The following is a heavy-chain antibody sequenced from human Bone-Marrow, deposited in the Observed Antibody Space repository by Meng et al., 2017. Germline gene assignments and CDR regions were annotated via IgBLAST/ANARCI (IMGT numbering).Heavy chain of an antibody. CDR2: IYSGGST. J-gene: IGHJ3*02. Sequence: GEALKISCAASGFTVRSNYMSWVRQAPGRGLEWVSVIYSGGSTYYADSVKGRFTISRDKSKNTLYLQMNSLRAEDTAVYYWARIIYDSLAFDIWGQGTTVTVSS. CDR1: GFTVRSNY. V-gene: IGHV3-66*02. D-gene: IGHD3-22*01. CDR3: ARIIYDSLAFDI.